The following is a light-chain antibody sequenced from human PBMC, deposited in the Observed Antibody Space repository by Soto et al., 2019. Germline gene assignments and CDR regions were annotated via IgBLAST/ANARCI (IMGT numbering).Light chain of an antibody. V-gene: IGKV3-20*01. Sequence: IVLTQSPGTLSLSPGERATLSCRASQSVNTIYFAWYQQKPGQAPRLLIYSTSNRATGIPDRFSGSGSGTDFTLTISRLEPEDFAEYYCQQYDTSPRTFGQGTKVDIK. CDR2: STS. J-gene: IGKJ1*01. CDR3: QQYDTSPRT. CDR1: QSVNTIY.